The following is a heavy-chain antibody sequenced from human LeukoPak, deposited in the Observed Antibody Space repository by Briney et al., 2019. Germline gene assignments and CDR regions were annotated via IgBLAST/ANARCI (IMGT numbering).Heavy chain of an antibody. J-gene: IGHJ6*04. CDR3: AELGITMIGGV. V-gene: IGHV3-23*01. D-gene: IGHD3-10*02. CDR1: GFTFRSYA. CDR2: ISGSGSST. Sequence: GGSLRLSCAASGFTFRSYAMNWVRQAPGKGLEWVSVISGSGSSTYYADSVKGRFTISRDNSKNTLYLQMNSLRAEDTAVYYCAELGITMIGGVWGKGTTVTISS.